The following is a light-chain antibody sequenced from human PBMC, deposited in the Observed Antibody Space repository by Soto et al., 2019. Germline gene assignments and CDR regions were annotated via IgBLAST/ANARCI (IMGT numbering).Light chain of an antibody. V-gene: IGLV2-11*01. J-gene: IGLJ3*02. Sequence: SALTQSRSVSGSPGQSVTISCTGTNSDVSWYQHHPAKAPKLMIYDVYKRPSGVPDRFSGSKSGNTASLTISGLQAEDEADYYCSSYAGSHVWVFGGGTKATVL. CDR3: SSYAGSHVWV. CDR1: NSDV. CDR2: DVY.